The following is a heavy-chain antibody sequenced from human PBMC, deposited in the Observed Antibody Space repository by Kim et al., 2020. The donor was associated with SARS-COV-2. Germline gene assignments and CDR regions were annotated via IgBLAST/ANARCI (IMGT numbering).Heavy chain of an antibody. V-gene: IGHV3-23*01. Sequence: GGSLRLSCAASGFIFRDFAMSWVRQAPGRGLEWVAAISGGGDTTYYRDSMEGRFTMSRDNSRNTVYLQMSSLRAEDTAVYYCATVPRYSGGAKTGDYWGQGALVTVSS. CDR1: GFIFRDFA. CDR3: ATVPRYSGGAKTGDY. J-gene: IGHJ4*02. D-gene: IGHD6-19*01. CDR2: ISGGGDTT.